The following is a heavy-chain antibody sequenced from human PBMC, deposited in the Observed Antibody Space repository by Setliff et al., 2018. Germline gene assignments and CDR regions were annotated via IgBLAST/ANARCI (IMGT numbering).Heavy chain of an antibody. Sequence: ASVKVSCKASGYTFTGYYFHWVRQAPGQGLECMGWINPNNGDTKSAQKFQGRLTMSRDTSISTAYMELSSLRSDDTAVYYCARQPMDTIMVTFDYWGQGILVTVSS. J-gene: IGHJ4*02. V-gene: IGHV1-2*02. CDR1: GYTFTGYY. CDR3: ARQPMDTIMVTFDY. D-gene: IGHD5-12*01. CDR2: INPNNGDT.